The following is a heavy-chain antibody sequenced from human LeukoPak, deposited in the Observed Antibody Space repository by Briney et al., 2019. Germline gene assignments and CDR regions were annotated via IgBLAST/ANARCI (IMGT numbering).Heavy chain of an antibody. CDR2: LKSDGSSR. D-gene: IGHD4-23*01. V-gene: IGHV3-74*01. Sequence: PGGSLRLSCAASGFQFRNYWMHWVRQAPGKGLVWVSRLKSDGSSRSYADSVKGRFTISRDNARNTLFLQMNSLRAEDTAVYYCVRDRMLNSDYGGHFDYWGQGTLVTVSS. CDR3: VRDRMLNSDYGGHFDY. CDR1: GFQFRNYW. J-gene: IGHJ4*02.